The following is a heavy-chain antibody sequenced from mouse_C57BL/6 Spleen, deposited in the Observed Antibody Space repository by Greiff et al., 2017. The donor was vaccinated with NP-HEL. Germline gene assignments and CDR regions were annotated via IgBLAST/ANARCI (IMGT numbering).Heavy chain of an antibody. Sequence: EVQLQQSGPELVKPGASVKISCKASGYTFTDYYMNWVKQSHGKSLEWIGDINPNNGGTSYNQKFKGKATLTVDKSSSTAYMELRSLTSEDSAVYYCAGGGYSFAYWGQGTLVTVSA. V-gene: IGHV1-26*01. J-gene: IGHJ3*01. D-gene: IGHD2-3*01. CDR2: INPNNGGT. CDR1: GYTFTDYY. CDR3: AGGGYSFAY.